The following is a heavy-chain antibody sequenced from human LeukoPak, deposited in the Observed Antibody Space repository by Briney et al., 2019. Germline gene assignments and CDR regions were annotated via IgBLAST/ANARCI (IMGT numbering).Heavy chain of an antibody. CDR1: GFSLSRYD. D-gene: IGHD4-11*01. Sequence: GGSLRLSCAASGFSLSRYDMHWVRQAPGKGLEWVAFIQNDGHDYYYADSVRGRFTISRDNSKNILSLQMNSLRAEDTAVYYCAREMTTPDDAFDIWGQGTMVTVSS. V-gene: IGHV3-30*02. J-gene: IGHJ3*02. CDR3: AREMTTPDDAFDI. CDR2: IQNDGHDY.